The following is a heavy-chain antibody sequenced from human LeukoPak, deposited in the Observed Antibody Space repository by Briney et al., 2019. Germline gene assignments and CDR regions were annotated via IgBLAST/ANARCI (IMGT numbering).Heavy chain of an antibody. J-gene: IGHJ4*02. CDR1: GFTSTSSA. D-gene: IGHD3-22*01. V-gene: IGHV1-58*02. CDR2: IVVGSGNT. CDR3: AAFDNYYDSSGYDG. Sequence: SVKVSCKASGFTSTSSAMQWVRQARGQRLDWIGWIVVGSGNTNYAQKFQERVTITRDMCTSTAYMELSSLRSEDTAVYYCAAFDNYYDSSGYDGWGQGTLVTVSS.